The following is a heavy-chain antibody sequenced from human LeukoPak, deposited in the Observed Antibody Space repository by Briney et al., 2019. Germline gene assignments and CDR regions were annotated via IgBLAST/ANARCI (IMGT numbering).Heavy chain of an antibody. CDR2: IRSKAYGGTT. V-gene: IGHV3-49*04. Sequence: GGSLRLSCTASGFTFGDYAMSWGRQAPGKELEWVGFIRSKAYGGTTEYAASVEGRFTISRDDSKSIAYLQMNSLKTEDTAVYYCTRVESIYYDSSAHYWGQGTLVTVSS. CDR3: TRVESIYYDSSAHY. CDR1: GFTFGDYA. J-gene: IGHJ4*02. D-gene: IGHD3-22*01.